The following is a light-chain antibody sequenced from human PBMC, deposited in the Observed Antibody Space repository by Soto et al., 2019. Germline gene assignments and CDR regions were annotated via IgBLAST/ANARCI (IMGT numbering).Light chain of an antibody. Sequence: ESMLTQSPGTLSLSPGERATLSCRASQSVSTRYLAWYQQKPGQAPRLLIYGASIRATGIPDRFSGSGSGTDFTLTISRLEPEDFAVYYCHQFGSSPPAFTFGQATKLEI. CDR3: HQFGSSPPAFT. CDR1: QSVSTRY. V-gene: IGKV3-20*01. J-gene: IGKJ2*01. CDR2: GAS.